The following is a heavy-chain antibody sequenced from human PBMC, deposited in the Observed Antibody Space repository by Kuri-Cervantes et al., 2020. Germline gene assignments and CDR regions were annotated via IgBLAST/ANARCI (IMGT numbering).Heavy chain of an antibody. Sequence: GESLKISCAASGFTSSSYWMSWVRQAPGKGLEWVANIKQDGSEKYYVDSVKGRFTISRDNAKNSLYLQMNSLRAEDTAVYYCARDVVVPAAIKATYYYYYGMDVWGQGTTVTVSS. J-gene: IGHJ6*02. CDR2: IKQDGSEK. CDR3: ARDVVVPAAIKATYYYYYGMDV. V-gene: IGHV3-7*01. D-gene: IGHD2-2*01. CDR1: GFTSSSYW.